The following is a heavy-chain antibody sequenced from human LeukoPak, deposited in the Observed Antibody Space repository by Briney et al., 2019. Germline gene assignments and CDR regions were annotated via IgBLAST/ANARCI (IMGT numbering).Heavy chain of an antibody. J-gene: IGHJ6*03. V-gene: IGHV5-51*01. CDR1: GYSFTSYW. CDR2: IYPGDSDT. Sequence: GKSLKISCKGSGYSFTSYWIGWVRQMPGKGLEWMGIIYPGDSDTRYSPSFQGQVTISADKSIGTAYLQWSSLKASDTAMYYCARVGCSGGSCYSPYYYYYYMDVWGKGTTVTVSS. D-gene: IGHD2-15*01. CDR3: ARVGCSGGSCYSPYYYYYYMDV.